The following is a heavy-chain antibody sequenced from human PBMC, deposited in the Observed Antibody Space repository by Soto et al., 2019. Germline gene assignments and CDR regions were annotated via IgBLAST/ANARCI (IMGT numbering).Heavy chain of an antibody. CDR1: GFTFSSYS. D-gene: IGHD4-17*01. V-gene: IGHV3-21*01. J-gene: IGHJ6*02. Sequence: GGSPRLSCAASGFTFSSYSMNWVRQAPGKGLEWVSSISSSSSYIYYADSVKGRFTISRDNAKNSLFLQMNSLRADDTAVYYCARDSVRDYLYYYYGMDVWGQGTTVTVSS. CDR3: ARDSVRDYLYYYYGMDV. CDR2: ISSSSSYI.